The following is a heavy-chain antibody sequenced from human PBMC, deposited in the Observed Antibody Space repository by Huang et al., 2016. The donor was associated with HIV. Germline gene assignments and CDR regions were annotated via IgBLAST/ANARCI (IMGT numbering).Heavy chain of an antibody. D-gene: IGHD1-26*01. CDR2: INPLRGVT. CDR3: ARTPSSGSHPDY. CDR1: GYTFTDYY. Sequence: QVQLVQSGAEVKKPGASVKVSCRTSGYTFTDYYVHWVRQAPGQGLQWMGSINPLRGVTNYAQNFQGRLTMNRYTSIRTAYMELSRLKSDDTALYYCARTPSSGSHPDYWGQGTLVTVSS. J-gene: IGHJ4*02. V-gene: IGHV1-2*02.